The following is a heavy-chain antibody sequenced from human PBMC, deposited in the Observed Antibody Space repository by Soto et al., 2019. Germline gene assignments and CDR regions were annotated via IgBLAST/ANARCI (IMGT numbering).Heavy chain of an antibody. CDR1: GGSISSYY. V-gene: IGHV4-59*12. CDR2: IYYTGAT. J-gene: IGHJ4*02. Sequence: QVQLQESGPGLVKPSETLSPTCTVSGGSISSYYWTWIRQPPGKGLEWIGSIYYTGATNYNPSLNSRVTRSVDTSKNQFSLRLTSVTAADTAVYYGAGSIVRRPSGRYWGQGTLVIVSS. CDR3: AGSIVRRPSGRY. D-gene: IGHD2-15*01.